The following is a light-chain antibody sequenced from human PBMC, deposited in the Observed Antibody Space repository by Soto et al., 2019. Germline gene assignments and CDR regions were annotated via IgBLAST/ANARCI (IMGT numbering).Light chain of an antibody. CDR1: QSIGTS. CDR2: KAS. CDR3: QLYNCYSPYT. J-gene: IGKJ2*01. Sequence: DIQMTQSPSTLSASVGDRVTITCRASQSIGTSLAWYQQKPGQAPNLLIYKASSLESGVPSRFSGSASGTEFTLTIRGLQADDFVTYYFQLYNCYSPYTFGQGTKLEIK. V-gene: IGKV1-5*03.